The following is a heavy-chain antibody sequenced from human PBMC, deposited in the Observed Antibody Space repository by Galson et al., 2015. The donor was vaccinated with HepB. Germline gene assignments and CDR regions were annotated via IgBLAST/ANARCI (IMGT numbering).Heavy chain of an antibody. CDR1: GFTFSSYA. CDR3: AKDLGVHPRGECFDY. Sequence: SLRLSCAASGFTFSSYAMSWVRQAPGKGLEWVSAISGSGGSTYYADSVKGRFTISRDNSKNTLYLQMNSLRAEDTAVYYCAKDLGVHPRGECFDYWGQGTLVTVSS. V-gene: IGHV3-23*01. J-gene: IGHJ4*02. CDR2: ISGSGGST. D-gene: IGHD3-10*01.